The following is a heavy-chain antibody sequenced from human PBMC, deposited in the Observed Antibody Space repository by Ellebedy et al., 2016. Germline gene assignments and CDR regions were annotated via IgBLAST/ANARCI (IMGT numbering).Heavy chain of an antibody. D-gene: IGHD6-19*01. V-gene: IGHV4-34*01. CDR1: GGSISSYY. CDR3: ARGYMFLIAVAGYYFDY. Sequence: SETLSLTCTVSGGSISSYYWSWIRQPPGKGLEWIGEINHSGSTNYNPSLKSRVTISVDTSKNQFSLKLSSVTAADTAVYYCARGYMFLIAVAGYYFDYWGQGTLVTVSS. CDR2: INHSGST. J-gene: IGHJ4*02.